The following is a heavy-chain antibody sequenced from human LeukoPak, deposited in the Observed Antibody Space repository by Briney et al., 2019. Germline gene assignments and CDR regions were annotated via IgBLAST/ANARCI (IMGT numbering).Heavy chain of an antibody. D-gene: IGHD2-2*01. V-gene: IGHV6-1*01. CDR2: TYYGSKWYN. CDR1: GDSVSSNSAT. J-gene: IGHJ5*02. Sequence: SQTLSLTCAISGDSVSSNSATWDWIRQSPSRGLEWLGRTYYGSKWYNDYAVSVKSRVTINPDTSKNQFSLQLNSVTPEDTAVYYCARRLTQYDCFDPWGQGILVTVSS. CDR3: ARRLTQYDCFDP.